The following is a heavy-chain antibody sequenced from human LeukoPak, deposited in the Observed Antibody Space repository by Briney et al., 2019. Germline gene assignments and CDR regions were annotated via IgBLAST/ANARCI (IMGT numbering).Heavy chain of an antibody. CDR3: ARGYDSSGYYPFRPTDY. J-gene: IGHJ4*02. CDR1: GFTFSNYE. Sequence: TGGSLRLSCAASGFTFSNYEMNWVRQAPGKGLEWVSYISSSGSTIYYADSVKGRFTISRDNAKNSLYLQMNSLRAEDTAVYYCARGYDSSGYYPFRPTDYWGQGTLVTVSS. V-gene: IGHV3-48*03. D-gene: IGHD3-22*01. CDR2: ISSSGSTI.